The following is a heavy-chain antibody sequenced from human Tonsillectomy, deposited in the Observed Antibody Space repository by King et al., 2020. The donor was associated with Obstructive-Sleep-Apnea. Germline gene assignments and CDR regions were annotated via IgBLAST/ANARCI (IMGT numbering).Heavy chain of an antibody. Sequence: VQLVEYGGGVVQPGRSLRLSCAASGFDFNSNGMHWVRQAPGKGLEWVAAIWYDATNKYYADSVKGRFTISRDNSKNMLFLQMNSLRAEDTAVYYCAKDNNLDTPLVYWGQGTLVTVSS. CDR2: IWYDATNK. CDR1: GFDFNSNG. D-gene: IGHD5-18*01. CDR3: AKDNNLDTPLVY. V-gene: IGHV3-33*03. J-gene: IGHJ4*02.